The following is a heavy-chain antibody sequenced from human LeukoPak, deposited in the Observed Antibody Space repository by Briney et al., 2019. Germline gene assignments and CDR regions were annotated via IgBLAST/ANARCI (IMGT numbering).Heavy chain of an antibody. Sequence: SETLSLTCTVSGGSISSYYWSWIRQPPGKGLEWIGYIYYSGSTNYNPSLKSRVTISVDTSKNQFSLKLSSVSAADTAVYYCARAIAAAVFDYWGQGTLVTVSS. CDR2: IYYSGST. V-gene: IGHV4-59*01. CDR1: GGSISSYY. D-gene: IGHD6-13*01. CDR3: ARAIAAAVFDY. J-gene: IGHJ4*02.